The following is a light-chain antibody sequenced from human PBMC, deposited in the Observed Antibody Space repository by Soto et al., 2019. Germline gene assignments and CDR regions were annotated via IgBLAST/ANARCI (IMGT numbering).Light chain of an antibody. Sequence: QSVLTQPPSASGTPGQRVNISCSGRSSNIGSNYVYWYRQFPGTAPKLLIQRNNQRPSGVPARFSGSKSGTSASLAISGLRSEDQADSYCGGWDDSLSGPVFGGGTKLTVL. CDR2: RNN. CDR1: SSNIGSNY. V-gene: IGLV1-47*01. J-gene: IGLJ2*01. CDR3: GGWDDSLSGPV.